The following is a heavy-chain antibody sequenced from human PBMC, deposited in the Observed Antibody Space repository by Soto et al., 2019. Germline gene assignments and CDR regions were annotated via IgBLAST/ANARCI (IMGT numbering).Heavy chain of an antibody. CDR3: ARGGAARFEY. V-gene: IGHV4-31*02. Sequence: PSDTLSLTLTVSSGSISSGGYYWILIRQHPGKGLEWIGYIYYSGSTYYNPSLKSRVTISVDTSKNQFSLKLSSVTAADTAVYYCARGGAARFEYWGQGTLVTVSS. CDR2: IYYSGST. CDR1: SGSISSGGYY. J-gene: IGHJ4*02. D-gene: IGHD6-6*01.